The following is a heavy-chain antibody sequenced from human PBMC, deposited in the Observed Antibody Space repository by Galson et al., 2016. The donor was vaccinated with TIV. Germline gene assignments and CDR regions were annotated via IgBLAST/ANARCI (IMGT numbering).Heavy chain of an antibody. Sequence: SVKVSCKASGYTFRFNGYYLHWVRQAPGQGLEWMGWINPDSDDTKYAQKFQGRVTMTSDTSSSTANMEMTSLTSDDTAVYCGARAGRGRNYDYWGQGTLVTVST. CDR3: ARAGRGRNYDY. CDR1: GYTFRFNGYY. V-gene: IGHV1-2*02. D-gene: IGHD3-16*01. J-gene: IGHJ4*02. CDR2: INPDSDDT.